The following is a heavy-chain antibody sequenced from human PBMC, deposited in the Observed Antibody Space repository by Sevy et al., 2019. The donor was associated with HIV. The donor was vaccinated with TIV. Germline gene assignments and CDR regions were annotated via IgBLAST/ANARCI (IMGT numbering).Heavy chain of an antibody. V-gene: IGHV3-23*01. CDR3: AREGCTRPHDY. D-gene: IGHD2-8*01. Sequence: GGSLRRSCAASGFAFYDYSMSWIRQAPGKGLEWVATLSFGCGKINYADSVKGRFTISSDNSKNSFYLQMDNLRVEDTALYYCAREGCTRPHDYWGQGTRVTVSS. CDR1: GFAFYDYS. J-gene: IGHJ4*02. CDR2: LSFGCGKI.